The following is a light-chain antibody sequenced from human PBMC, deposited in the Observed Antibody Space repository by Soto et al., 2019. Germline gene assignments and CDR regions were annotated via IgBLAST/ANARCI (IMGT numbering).Light chain of an antibody. CDR3: HHYDSSPLT. Sequence: EIVLTQSPGTLSLSPGERATLSCRASQSVSSSFLAWYQHKPGQAPRLLIYGASIRATGIPDRFSGSGSGTDFTLTISRLEPEDFAVYYCHHYDSSPLTFGGGTKVEIK. CDR2: GAS. V-gene: IGKV3-20*01. J-gene: IGKJ4*01. CDR1: QSVSSSF.